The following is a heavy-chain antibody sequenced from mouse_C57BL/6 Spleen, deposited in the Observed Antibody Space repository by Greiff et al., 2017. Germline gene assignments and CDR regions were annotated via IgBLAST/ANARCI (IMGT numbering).Heavy chain of an antibody. CDR1: GYSFTSYW. Sequence: QVQLQQPGAELVKPGASVKLSCKASGYSFTSYWLHWGKQRPGRGLEWSGRIDPNSGGTKYNEKFKSKATLTVDKPSSTAYMQLSSLTSEDSAVHYCARLQLGEDAMDYWGQGTSVTVSS. V-gene: IGHV1-72*01. CDR3: ARLQLGEDAMDY. CDR2: IDPNSGGT. J-gene: IGHJ4*01. D-gene: IGHD4-1*02.